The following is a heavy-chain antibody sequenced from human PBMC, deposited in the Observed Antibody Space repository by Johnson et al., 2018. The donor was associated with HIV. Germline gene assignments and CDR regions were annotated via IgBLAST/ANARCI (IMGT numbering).Heavy chain of an antibody. V-gene: IGHV3-30*18. CDR3: AKSTQASIVRESGPYGAFDI. CDR1: GFTFSSYA. D-gene: IGHD3-10*01. Sequence: VVQPGRSLRLSCAASGFTFSSYAMHWVRQAPGKGLEWVAVISYDGSNKYYADSVKGRFTISRDNSKNTLYLQMNSLRAEDTALYYCAKSTQASIVRESGPYGAFDIWGQGTMVTVSS. J-gene: IGHJ3*02. CDR2: ISYDGSNK.